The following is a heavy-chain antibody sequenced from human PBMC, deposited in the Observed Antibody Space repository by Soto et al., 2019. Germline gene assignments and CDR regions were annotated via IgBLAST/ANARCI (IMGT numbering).Heavy chain of an antibody. CDR3: ARQKVLLLLPDF. CDR1: GFPFSDSG. D-gene: IGHD2-21*01. J-gene: IGHJ4*02. V-gene: IGHV1-18*01. Sequence: VQLVQSGGEMKKPGASVKVSCKASGFPFSDSGIAWVRQAPGQGLEWMAWISIHSGKTTYAQALQDRVTLTTDTSTNTAYLELRGIRSDDTAVYYCARQKVLLLLPDFWGQGTLVTVSS. CDR2: ISIHSGKT.